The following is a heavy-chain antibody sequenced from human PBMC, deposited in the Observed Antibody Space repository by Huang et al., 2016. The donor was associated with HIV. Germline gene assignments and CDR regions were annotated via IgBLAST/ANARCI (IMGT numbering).Heavy chain of an antibody. CDR1: GGTFSSYA. J-gene: IGHJ4*02. Sequence: QVQLVQSGAEVKKPGSSVKVSCKASGGTFSSYAISWVRQAPGQGRAGMGGIIPIVGTANYAQKFQGRVTITADESTSTAYMELSSLRSEDTAVYYCARVESRRYYDSSGYYYWGQGTLVTVSS. CDR3: ARVESRRYYDSSGYYY. D-gene: IGHD3-22*01. CDR2: IIPIVGTA. V-gene: IGHV1-69*01.